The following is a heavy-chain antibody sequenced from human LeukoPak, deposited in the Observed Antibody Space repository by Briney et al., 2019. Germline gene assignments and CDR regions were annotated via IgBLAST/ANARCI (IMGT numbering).Heavy chain of an antibody. CDR2: SRNKGFIYTT. J-gene: IGHJ4*02. D-gene: IGHD3-10*01. Sequence: GGSLRLSCAPSGFTFSDHYIDWVRQPPGKGLEWVGRSRNKGFIYTTAYAASVKGRFTISRDDSKNSVHLQMNGLKIEDTAVYYCATHSYNEDYWGQGTLVTVSS. V-gene: IGHV3-72*01. CDR3: ATHSYNEDY. CDR1: GFTFSDHY.